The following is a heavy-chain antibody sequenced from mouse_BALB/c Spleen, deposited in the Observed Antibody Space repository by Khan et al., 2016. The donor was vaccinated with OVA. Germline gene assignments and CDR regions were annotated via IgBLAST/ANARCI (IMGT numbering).Heavy chain of an antibody. Sequence: QVQLQQSGTELVKPGASVKMSCTASGYTFTTYWMHWVNQRPGQGLEWMGYIDPSTGYTDYNQKFKDKASLTTDKSSSTAYMQLSSLTSEDSAVYYCTRRGLYDIFAYWGHGTLVTVSA. CDR2: IDPSTGYT. V-gene: IGHV1-7*01. CDR3: TRRGLYDIFAY. CDR1: GYTFTTYW. D-gene: IGHD2-12*01. J-gene: IGHJ3*01.